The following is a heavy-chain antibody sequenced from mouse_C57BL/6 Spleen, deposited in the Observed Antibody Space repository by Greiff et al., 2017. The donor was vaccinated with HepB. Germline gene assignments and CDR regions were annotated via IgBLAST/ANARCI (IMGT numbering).Heavy chain of an antibody. J-gene: IGHJ2*01. CDR2: ISDGGSYT. Sequence: EVMLVESGGGLVKPGGSLKLSCAASGFTFSSYAMSWVRQTPEKRLEWVATISDGGSYTYYPDNVKGRFTISRDNAKNNLYLQMSHLKSEDTAMYYCARDNPITTVVEGDYFDYWGQGTTLTVSS. CDR1: GFTFSSYA. CDR3: ARDNPITTVVEGDYFDY. V-gene: IGHV5-4*01. D-gene: IGHD1-1*01.